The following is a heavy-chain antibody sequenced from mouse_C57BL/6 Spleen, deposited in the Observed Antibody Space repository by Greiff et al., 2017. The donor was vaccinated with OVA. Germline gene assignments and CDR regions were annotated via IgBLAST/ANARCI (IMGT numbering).Heavy chain of an antibody. J-gene: IGHJ2*01. Sequence: EVQLVESGPVLARPGASVKMSCKTSGYTFTSYWMHWVKQRPGQGLEWIGAIYPGNSDTSYNQKFKGKAKLTAVTSASTAYMELSSLTNEDSAVYYCTRGAYYSNYGDYWGQGTTLTVSS. CDR1: GYTFTSYW. D-gene: IGHD2-5*01. V-gene: IGHV1-5*01. CDR3: TRGAYYSNYGDY. CDR2: IYPGNSDT.